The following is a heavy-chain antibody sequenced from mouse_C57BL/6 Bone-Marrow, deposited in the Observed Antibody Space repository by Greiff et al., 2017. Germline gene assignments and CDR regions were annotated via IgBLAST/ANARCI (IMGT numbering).Heavy chain of an antibody. CDR1: GFTFSSYT. J-gene: IGHJ2*01. V-gene: IGHV5-9*01. D-gene: IGHD2-12*01. Sequence: EVMLVESGGGLVKPGGSLKLSCAASGFTFSSYTMSWVRQTPEKRLEWVATISGGGGNTYYPDSVKGRFTISRDNAKNTLYLQMSSLRSEDTALYYCARHGRSYCDYWGQGTTLTVSS. CDR3: ARHGRSYCDY. CDR2: ISGGGGNT.